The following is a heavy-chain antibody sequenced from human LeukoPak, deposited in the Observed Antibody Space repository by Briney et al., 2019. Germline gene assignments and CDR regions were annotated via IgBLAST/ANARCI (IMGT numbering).Heavy chain of an antibody. J-gene: IGHJ4*02. D-gene: IGHD3-3*01. CDR3: ARDSKGLLRFLEWLLMDY. Sequence: ASVKVSCKASGYTFTSYAMHWVRQAPGQRLEWMGWINAGNGNTKYSQKFQGRVTITRDTSASTAYMELSSLRSEDTAVYYCARDSKGLLRFLEWLLMDYWGQGTLVTVSS. CDR2: INAGNGNT. V-gene: IGHV1-3*01. CDR1: GYTFTSYA.